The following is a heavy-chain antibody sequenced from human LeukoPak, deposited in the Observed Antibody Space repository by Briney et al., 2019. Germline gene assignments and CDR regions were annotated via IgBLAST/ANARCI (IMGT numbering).Heavy chain of an antibody. CDR1: GGSFSGYY. CDR2: INHSGST. D-gene: IGHD1-26*01. CDR3: ARVPNSGSYYGAFDY. V-gene: IGHV4-34*01. J-gene: IGHJ4*02. Sequence: PSETLSLTCAVYGGSFSGYYWSWIRQPPGKGLEWLGEINHSGSTNYNPSLKSRVTISVDTSKNQFSLKLSSVTAADTAIYYCARVPNSGSYYGAFDYWGQGTLVTVSS.